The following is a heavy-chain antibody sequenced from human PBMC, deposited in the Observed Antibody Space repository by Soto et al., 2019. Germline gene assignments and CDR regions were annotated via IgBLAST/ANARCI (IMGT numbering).Heavy chain of an antibody. CDR3: VKFRGQAYSYYHMDV. J-gene: IGHJ6*03. CDR1: GFNFGTYA. V-gene: IGHV3-23*01. Sequence: EVQLLESGGGLVQPGGSLRLACAASGFNFGTYAMGWVRQAAGRGLEWVSSAGSGSSRYYADSVRGRFTVSRDTSKSTLYLEMSSLRAEDTALYYCVKFRGQAYSYYHMDVWGKGTTVTVSS. CDR2: SAGSGSSR.